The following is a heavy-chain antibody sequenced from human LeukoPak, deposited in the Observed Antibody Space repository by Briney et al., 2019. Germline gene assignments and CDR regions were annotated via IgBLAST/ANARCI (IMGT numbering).Heavy chain of an antibody. CDR1: GFTVSSNY. V-gene: IGHV3-53*01. D-gene: IGHD5-24*01. J-gene: IGHJ4*02. CDR2: IYGGGDI. Sequence: GGSLRLSCAASGFTVSSNYMNWVRQAPGKGLEWVSVIYGGGDIYYADSVKGRFTISRDNSKNTLYLQMNSLRAEDTAVYYCARGAGYNYPYYFDYWGQGTLVTVSS. CDR3: ARGAGYNYPYYFDY.